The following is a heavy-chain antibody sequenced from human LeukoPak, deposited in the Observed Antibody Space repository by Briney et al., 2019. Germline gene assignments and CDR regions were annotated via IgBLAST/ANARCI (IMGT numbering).Heavy chain of an antibody. CDR1: GFTVSSNY. V-gene: IGHV3-53*01. D-gene: IGHD5-24*01. J-gene: IGHJ4*02. CDR2: IYGGGDI. Sequence: GGSLRLSCAASGFTVSSNYMNWVRQAPGKGLEWVSVIYGGGDIYYADSVKGRFTISRDNSKNTLYLQMNSLRAEDTAVYYCARGAGYNYPYYFDYWGQGTLVTVSS. CDR3: ARGAGYNYPYYFDY.